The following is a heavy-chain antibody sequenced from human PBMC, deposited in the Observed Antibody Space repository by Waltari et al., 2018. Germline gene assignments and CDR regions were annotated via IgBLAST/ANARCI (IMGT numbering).Heavy chain of an antibody. V-gene: IGHV3-30*03. J-gene: IGHJ6*02. CDR2: VSFDAHNT. CDR3: AREMQRPRDYGMDV. CDR1: GFDFSTHG. Sequence: VQLVESGGDVVQPGGSLRLSCETSGFDFSTHGIHWVRQAPGKGLEWVAVVSFDAHNTYYADSVKGRFTISKDHSKNTVFLQMSSLRPEDTAVYYCAREMQRPRDYGMDVWGLGTTVTVSS. D-gene: IGHD6-25*01.